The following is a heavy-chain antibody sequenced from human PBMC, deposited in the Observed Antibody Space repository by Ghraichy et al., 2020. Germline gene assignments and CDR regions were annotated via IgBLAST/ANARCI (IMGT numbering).Heavy chain of an antibody. J-gene: IGHJ6*02. Sequence: GGSLRLSCAASGFTFSSYEMNWVRQAPGKGLEWVSYISSSGSTIYYADSVKGRFTISRDNAKNSLYLQMNSLRAEDTAVYYCAREDGDYYGMDVGGQGTTVTVSS. CDR3: AREDGDYYGMDV. CDR2: ISSSGSTI. V-gene: IGHV3-48*03. CDR1: GFTFSSYE. D-gene: IGHD4-17*01.